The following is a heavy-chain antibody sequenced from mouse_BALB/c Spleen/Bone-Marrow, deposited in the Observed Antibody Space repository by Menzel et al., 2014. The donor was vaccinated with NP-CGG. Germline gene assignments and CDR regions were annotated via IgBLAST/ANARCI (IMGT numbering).Heavy chain of an antibody. CDR1: GFTFTDYY. Sequence: EVMLVESGGGLVQPGGSLRLSCATSGFTFTDYYMSWVRQPPGKALEWLGFIRNKANGYTTGYSASVKGRFTISRDNSQSILYLQMNTLRAEDSATYYCARALIVFDYWGQGTTLTVSS. J-gene: IGHJ2*01. CDR2: IRNKANGYTT. CDR3: ARALIVFDY. V-gene: IGHV7-3*02.